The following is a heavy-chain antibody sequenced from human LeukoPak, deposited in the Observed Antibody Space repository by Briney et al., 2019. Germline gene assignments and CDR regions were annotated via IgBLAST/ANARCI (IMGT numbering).Heavy chain of an antibody. CDR1: GGSISSYF. D-gene: IGHD6-6*01. Sequence: SETLSLTCTVSGGSISSYFWSWIRQPPGKGLEWIGYVYSSGSTNYNPSLKSRVTISVDTSKNHFSLKLSSVTAADTAIYYCARSAARATDYFDYWGQGTLVTVSS. J-gene: IGHJ4*02. CDR3: ARSAARATDYFDY. V-gene: IGHV4-59*01. CDR2: VYSSGST.